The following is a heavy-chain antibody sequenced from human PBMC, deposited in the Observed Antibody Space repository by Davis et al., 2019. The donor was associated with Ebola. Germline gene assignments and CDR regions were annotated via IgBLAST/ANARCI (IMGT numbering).Heavy chain of an antibody. CDR2: IDTNTGNP. V-gene: IGHV7-4-1*02. D-gene: IGHD6-19*01. CDR1: GYTFTSYA. J-gene: IGHJ4*02. CDR3: ARFDNSGWVNS. Sequence: AASVKVSCKASGYTFTSYAMNWVRQAPGQGLEWMGWIDTNTGNPTYAQGFTGRFVFSLDTSVSTAYLQISSLKAEDTAVYYCARFDNSGWVNSWGQGTLVTVSS.